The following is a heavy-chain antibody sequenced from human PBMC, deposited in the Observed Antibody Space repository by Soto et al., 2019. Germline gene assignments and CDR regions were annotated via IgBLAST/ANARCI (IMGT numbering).Heavy chain of an antibody. CDR2: IWNDGTNK. J-gene: IGHJ3*02. Sequence: GGSLRLSWAASGFTFRSYATHWVRQAPGKGLEWVAVIWNDGTNKYYADSVKGRFTISRDNSKTTLYLQMNSLRAEDTAVYYCARDNWNYVSAFDIWGQGTMVTVSS. D-gene: IGHD1-7*01. CDR3: ARDNWNYVSAFDI. CDR1: GFTFRSYA. V-gene: IGHV3-33*01.